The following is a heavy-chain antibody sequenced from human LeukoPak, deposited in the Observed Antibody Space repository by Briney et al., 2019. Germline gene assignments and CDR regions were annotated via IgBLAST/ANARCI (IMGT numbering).Heavy chain of an antibody. J-gene: IGHJ4*02. D-gene: IGHD2-15*01. Sequence: GGSLRLSCAASGFTFSSYEMNWVRQAPGKGLEWVSYISSSGSTIYYADSVKGRFTISRDNSKNTLYLQMNSLRAEDTAVYYCAKAVGGFDYWGQGTLVTVSS. CDR2: ISSSGSTI. CDR1: GFTFSSYE. V-gene: IGHV3-48*03. CDR3: AKAVGGFDY.